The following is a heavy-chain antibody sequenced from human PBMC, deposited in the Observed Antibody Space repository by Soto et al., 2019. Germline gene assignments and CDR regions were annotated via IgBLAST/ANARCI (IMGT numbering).Heavy chain of an antibody. CDR1: GFTFNNYA. CDR3: VKDWTGDTCPCMDV. D-gene: IGHD2-8*02. V-gene: IGHV3-23*01. Sequence: EVQLFESGGGLVQPGGSLRLSCAASGFTFNNYAMTWVRQAPGKGLEWVSTISGSDGSTYYADSVKGRLTISRDNSKNALYLQMSSLRAEDTALYYCVKDWTGDTCPCMDVWGQGTTVTVSS. CDR2: ISGSDGST. J-gene: IGHJ6*01.